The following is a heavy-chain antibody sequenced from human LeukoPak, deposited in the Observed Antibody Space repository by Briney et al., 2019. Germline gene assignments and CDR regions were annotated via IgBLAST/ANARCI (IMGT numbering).Heavy chain of an antibody. CDR3: ARLYYDSSGYYQICYFDY. V-gene: IGHV4-39*01. D-gene: IGHD3-22*01. CDR1: GSSMSSSSYY. J-gene: IGHJ4*02. Sequence: SETLSLTCTVSGSSMSSSSYYWGWIRQPPGKGLEWIGSIYYSESTYYNPSLKSRVTISVDTSKNQFSLNLSSVTAADTAVYYCARLYYDSSGYYQICYFDYWGQGTLVTVSS. CDR2: IYYSEST.